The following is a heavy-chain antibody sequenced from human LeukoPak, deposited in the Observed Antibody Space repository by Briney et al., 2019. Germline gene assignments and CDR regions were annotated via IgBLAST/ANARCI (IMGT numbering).Heavy chain of an antibody. V-gene: IGHV1-2*06. CDR3: ARYFSGGSCEAFDY. D-gene: IGHD2-15*01. J-gene: IGHJ4*02. CDR1: GYTFTGYY. CDR2: INPNSGGT. Sequence: ASVKVSXKASGYTFTGYYMHWVRQAPGQGLEWMGRINPNSGGTNYAQKFQGRVTMTRDTSISTAYMELSRLRSDDTAVYYCARYFSGGSCEAFDYWGQGTLVTVSS.